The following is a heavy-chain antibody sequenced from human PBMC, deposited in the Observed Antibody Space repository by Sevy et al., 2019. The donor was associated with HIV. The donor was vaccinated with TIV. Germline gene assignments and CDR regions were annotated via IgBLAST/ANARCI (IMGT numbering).Heavy chain of an antibody. CDR1: GYNFLSYG. Sequence: ASVKVSCKASGYNFLSYGISWVRQAPGQGLEWMGWISGNNGNTKYAQKLQGRVTLTRDASTSTAYMEVRRLNSDDTAVYYCAKAAGWDYGMDVWGQGTTVTVSS. J-gene: IGHJ6*02. D-gene: IGHD6-13*01. CDR3: AKAAGWDYGMDV. CDR2: ISGNNGNT. V-gene: IGHV1-18*04.